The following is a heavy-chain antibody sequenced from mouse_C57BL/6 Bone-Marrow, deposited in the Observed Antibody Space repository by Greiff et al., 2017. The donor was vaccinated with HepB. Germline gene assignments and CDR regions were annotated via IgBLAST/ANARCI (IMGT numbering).Heavy chain of an antibody. CDR1: GYTFTDYY. Sequence: VQLKQSGPVLVKPGASVKMSCKASGYTFTDYYMNWVKQSHGKSLEWIGVINPYNGGTSYNQKFKGKATLTVDKSSSTAYMELNSLTSEDSAVYYCASYYYGSSRYFDVWGTGTTVTVSS. CDR3: ASYYYGSSRYFDV. J-gene: IGHJ1*03. D-gene: IGHD1-1*01. CDR2: INPYNGGT. V-gene: IGHV1-19*01.